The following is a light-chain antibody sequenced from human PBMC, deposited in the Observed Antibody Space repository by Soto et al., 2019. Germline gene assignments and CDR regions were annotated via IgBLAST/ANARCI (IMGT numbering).Light chain of an antibody. CDR1: PSISSN. CDR3: QQYHNWPPWT. J-gene: IGKJ1*01. CDR2: GES. Sequence: EIVMTQSPATLSVSPGDRATLSCSASPSISSNLAWYQQKPGQAPRLLIYGESTRATGIPARFSGSGSGTEFTLTISSLPSEDCAVYYCQQYHNWPPWTFGEGPKVEIK. V-gene: IGKV3D-15*01.